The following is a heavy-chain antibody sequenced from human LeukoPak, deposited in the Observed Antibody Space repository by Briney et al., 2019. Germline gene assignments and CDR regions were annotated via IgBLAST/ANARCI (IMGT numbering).Heavy chain of an antibody. CDR2: IWYDGSNK. CDR1: GFTFSSYA. CDR3: AKDGGYCSSTSCFYFDY. D-gene: IGHD2-2*01. V-gene: IGHV3-33*06. J-gene: IGHJ4*02. Sequence: GGSLRLSCAASGFTFSSYAMSWVRQAPGKGLEWVAVIWYDGSNKNYADSVKGRFTISRDNSKNTLYLQMNSLRAEDTAVYYCAKDGGYCSSTSCFYFDYWGQGTLVTVSS.